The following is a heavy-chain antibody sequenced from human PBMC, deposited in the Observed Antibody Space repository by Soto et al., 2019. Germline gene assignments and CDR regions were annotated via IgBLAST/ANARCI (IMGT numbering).Heavy chain of an antibody. J-gene: IGHJ5*02. Sequence: GGSLRLSCTASGFTFSDSWMTWARQAPGKGLEWVARIKPDESEKKYADSVKGRFSISRDNAKSSMYLQMDSLRGEDTAVYYCVRGGSNYASWGQGTLVTVSS. CDR3: VRGGSNYAS. CDR1: GFTFSDSW. D-gene: IGHD4-4*01. CDR2: IKPDESEK. V-gene: IGHV3-7*01.